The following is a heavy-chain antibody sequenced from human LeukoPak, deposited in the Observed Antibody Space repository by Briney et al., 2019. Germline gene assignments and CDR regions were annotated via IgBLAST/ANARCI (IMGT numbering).Heavy chain of an antibody. CDR1: GFTFSSYA. Sequence: GGSLRLSCTAPGFTFSSYAIHWIRQAPGKGLEWVSVIYSGGSTYYADSVKGRFTISRDNSKNTLYLQMNSLRAEDTAVYYCARAAPDSGYCSGGSCFDYWGQGTLVTVSS. CDR2: IYSGGST. V-gene: IGHV3-NL1*01. J-gene: IGHJ4*02. CDR3: ARAAPDSGYCSGGSCFDY. D-gene: IGHD2-15*01.